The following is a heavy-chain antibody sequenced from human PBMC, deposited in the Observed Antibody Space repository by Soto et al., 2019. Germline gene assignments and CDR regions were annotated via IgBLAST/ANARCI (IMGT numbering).Heavy chain of an antibody. CDR1: GVSISSGNYY. J-gene: IGHJ5*02. D-gene: IGHD2-15*01. V-gene: IGHV4-31*03. CDR3: AILGFCRGGGDNCDGVDP. Sequence: QVQLQESGPGLVKPSQTLSLTCTVTGVSISSGNYYWSWIRQHPGKGLEWIGFLSYSGNTYYNPSLKSRVTISGDTSENQFSLELTPVTAADTAVYYCAILGFCRGGGDNCDGVDPGGQGTRVTVSS. CDR2: LSYSGNT.